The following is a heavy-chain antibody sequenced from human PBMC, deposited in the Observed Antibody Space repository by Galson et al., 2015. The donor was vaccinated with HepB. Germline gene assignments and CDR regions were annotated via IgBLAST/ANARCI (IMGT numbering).Heavy chain of an antibody. J-gene: IGHJ5*02. D-gene: IGHD3-16*01. CDR2: INSDGSTT. CDR1: GFTLSSYW. V-gene: IGHV3-74*01. Sequence: SLRLSCAASGFTLSSYWMHWVRQAPGKGLVWVSRINSDGSTTTYADSVKGRFTISRDNAKNTLYLQMNSLGAEDTAVYYCARVPLGVVPQSPNWFDPWGQGTLVTVSS. CDR3: ARVPLGVVPQSPNWFDP.